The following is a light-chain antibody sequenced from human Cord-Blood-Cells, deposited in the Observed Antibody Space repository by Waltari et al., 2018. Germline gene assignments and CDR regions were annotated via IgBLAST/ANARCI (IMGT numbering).Light chain of an antibody. CDR2: EGS. CDR1: SSDVGSYNL. CDR3: CSYAGSSTFV. V-gene: IGLV2-23*03. J-gene: IGLJ3*02. Sequence: SALTQPASVSGSPGQSLTITCTGTSSDVGSYNLVSWYQQHPGKAPKLMIYEGSKRPSGVSNRFSGSKSGNTASLTISGLQAEDEADYYCCSYAGSSTFVFGGGTKLTVL.